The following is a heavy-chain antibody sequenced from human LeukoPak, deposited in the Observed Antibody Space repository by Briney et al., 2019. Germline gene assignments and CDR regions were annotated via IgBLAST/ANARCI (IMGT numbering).Heavy chain of an antibody. J-gene: IGHJ4*02. D-gene: IGHD2/OR15-2a*01. V-gene: IGHV3-23*01. CDR1: GFTFSSYA. Sequence: GGSLRLSCAASGFTFSSYAMSWVRQAPGKGLEWVSAISGSGGSTYYADSVKGRFTISRDNSKNTLYLQMNSLRAEDTAVYYCAKDPGPSLLRAYFDYWGQGTLVTVSS. CDR2: ISGSGGST. CDR3: AKDPGPSLLRAYFDY.